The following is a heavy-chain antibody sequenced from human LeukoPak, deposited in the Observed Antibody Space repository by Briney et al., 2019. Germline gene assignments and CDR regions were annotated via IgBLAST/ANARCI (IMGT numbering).Heavy chain of an antibody. CDR3: ARFPGSPLDYYYGMDV. V-gene: IGHV4-39*06. Sequence: SETLSLTCTVSGGSINTITYYWGWVRQSPEKGLEWLATIYYSASIYYSPSLKSRLTISIDTSKNQIPLKLKSVTAADTAVYYCARFPGSPLDYYYGMDVWGQGTTVTVSS. CDR1: GGSINTITYY. J-gene: IGHJ6*02. CDR2: IYYSASI.